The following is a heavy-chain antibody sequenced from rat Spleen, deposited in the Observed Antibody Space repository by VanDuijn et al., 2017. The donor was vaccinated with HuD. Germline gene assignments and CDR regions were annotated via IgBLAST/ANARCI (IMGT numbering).Heavy chain of an antibody. CDR3: AGAGYRRDWYFDF. V-gene: IGHV5-29*01. CDR1: GFTFSDYG. CDR2: ISYGDSSGHSST. Sequence: EVQLVESGGGLVQPGRSLKLSCAASGFTFSDYGVAWVRQAPTKGLDWVATISYGDSSGHSSTYYRDSVKGRFTISRDNAKRTLYLQMDSLRSDDTATYFCAGAGYRRDWYFDFWGPGTMVTVSS. J-gene: IGHJ1*01. D-gene: IGHD2-2*01.